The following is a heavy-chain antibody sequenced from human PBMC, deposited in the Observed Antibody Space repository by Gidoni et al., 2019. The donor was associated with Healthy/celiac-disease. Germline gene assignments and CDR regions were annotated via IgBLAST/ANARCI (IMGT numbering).Heavy chain of an antibody. CDR2: IIPILGTA. J-gene: IGHJ5*02. D-gene: IGHD4-17*01. CDR3: ARNPPSTVTTVWWFEP. CDR1: GGTFSSYA. Sequence: QVQLVQSGAEVKKPGSSVKVSCKASGGTFSSYAISWVRQAPGQGLEWMGGIIPILGTANYAQKFQGRVTFTADKSTSTAYMELSSLRSEDTAVYYCARNPPSTVTTVWWFEPWGQGTLVTVSS. V-gene: IGHV1-69*06.